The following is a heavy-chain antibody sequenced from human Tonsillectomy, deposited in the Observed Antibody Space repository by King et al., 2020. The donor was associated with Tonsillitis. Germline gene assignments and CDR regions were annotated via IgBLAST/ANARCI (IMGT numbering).Heavy chain of an antibody. CDR3: ARDGMANFDY. CDR1: VFTFSSFE. D-gene: IGHD5-24*01. Sequence: VQLVESGGGLVQPGGSLRLSCAASVFTFSSFEMSWVRQAPGKGLEWISYISSMRRTIYYANSVKGRFTISRDNAKNSLYLQMNSLRAEDTAVYYCARDGMANFDYWRRGTLVTVSS. CDR2: ISSMRRTI. V-gene: IGHV3-48*03. J-gene: IGHJ4*02.